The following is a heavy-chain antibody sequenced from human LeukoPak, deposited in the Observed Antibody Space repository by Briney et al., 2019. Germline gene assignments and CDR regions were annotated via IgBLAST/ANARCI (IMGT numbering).Heavy chain of an antibody. J-gene: IGHJ6*02. V-gene: IGHV4-34*12. CDR2: IIHSGST. D-gene: IGHD4-11*01. Sequence: PSETLSLTCAVYGGSFSGYYWSWIRQPPGKGLEWIGEIIHSGSTNYNPSLKSRVTISVDTSKNQFSLKLSSVTAADTAVYYCAGKVNYYYYGMDVWGQGTTVTVS. CDR1: GGSFSGYY. CDR3: AGKVNYYYYGMDV.